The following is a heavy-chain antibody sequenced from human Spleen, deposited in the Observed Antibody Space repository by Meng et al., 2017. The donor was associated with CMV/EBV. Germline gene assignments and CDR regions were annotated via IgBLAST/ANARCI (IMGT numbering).Heavy chain of an antibody. CDR1: GFTFSSYS. V-gene: IGHV3-21*01. D-gene: IGHD6-13*01. CDR2: ISSSSSYI. CDR3: AREGYSSSTALDY. J-gene: IGHJ4*02. Sequence: GGSLRLSCAASGFTFSSYSMNWVRQAPGKGLEWVSSISSSSSYIYYADSVKGRFTISRDNAKNSLYLQMNSLRDEDTAVYYCAREGYSSSTALDYWGQGTLVTVSS.